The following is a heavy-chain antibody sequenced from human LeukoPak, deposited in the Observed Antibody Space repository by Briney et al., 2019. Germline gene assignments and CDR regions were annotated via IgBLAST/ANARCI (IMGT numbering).Heavy chain of an antibody. V-gene: IGHV1-18*01. J-gene: IGHJ6*03. CDR2: ISAYNGNT. D-gene: IGHD2-15*01. CDR1: GYTFTSYG. Sequence: GASVKVSCKASGYTFTSYGISWVRQAPGQGLEWMGWISAYNGNTNYAQKLQGRVTMTTDTSTSTAYMELRSLRSDDTAVYYCARDYPYYYYYYYMDVWGKGTTVTASS. CDR3: ARDYPYYYYYYYMDV.